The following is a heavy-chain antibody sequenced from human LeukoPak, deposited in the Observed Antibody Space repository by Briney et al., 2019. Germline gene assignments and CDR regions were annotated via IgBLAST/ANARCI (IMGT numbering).Heavy chain of an antibody. Sequence: ASVKGPCKASGYTFSSYYMHWVRQAPGQGLEWMGIINPSGGSTSYAQKFQGRVTMTRDTSTSTVYMELSSLRSEDTAVYYCARGLAATPPSFDLRGRGTLVTVSS. V-gene: IGHV1-46*01. J-gene: IGHJ2*01. CDR2: INPSGGST. D-gene: IGHD2-15*01. CDR3: ARGLAATPPSFDL. CDR1: GYTFSSYY.